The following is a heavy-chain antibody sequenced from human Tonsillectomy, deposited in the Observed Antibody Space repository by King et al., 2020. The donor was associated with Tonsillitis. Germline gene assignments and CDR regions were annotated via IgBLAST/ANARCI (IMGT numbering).Heavy chain of an antibody. J-gene: IGHJ6*02. Sequence: VQLQQWGAGLLKPSETLSLTCAVYGGSFSGYYWSWIRQPPGKGLEWIGEINHSGSTNYNPSLKSRVTISVDTSKNQFSLKLSSVNAADTAVYYCAIRVGDNSLLSVYHYGMDVWGQGTTVPVSS. CDR1: GGSFSGYY. D-gene: IGHD1-1*01. V-gene: IGHV4-34*01. CDR2: INHSGST. CDR3: AIRVGDNSLLSVYHYGMDV.